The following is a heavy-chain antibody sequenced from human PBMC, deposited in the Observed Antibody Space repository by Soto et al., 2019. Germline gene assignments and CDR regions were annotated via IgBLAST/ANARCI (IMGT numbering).Heavy chain of an antibody. CDR1: GGSISGFY. CDR2: IYSSGAT. Sequence: SETLSLTCTVAGGSISGFYWSWVRQPAGKGLEWIGRIYSSGATKYNPSLRNRVAMSVDTSTDQYSLNLASMTAADTAVYFCARGPFCGNDCYFDVWGQGTQVTVSS. J-gene: IGHJ4*02. CDR3: ARGPFCGNDCYFDV. V-gene: IGHV4-4*07. D-gene: IGHD2-21*02.